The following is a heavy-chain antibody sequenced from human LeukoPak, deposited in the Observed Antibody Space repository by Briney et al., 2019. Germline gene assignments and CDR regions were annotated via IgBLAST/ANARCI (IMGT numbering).Heavy chain of an antibody. D-gene: IGHD4-17*01. J-gene: IGHJ4*02. CDR1: GFTFSNYC. Sequence: GGSLRLSCAASGFTFSNYCMNWVRQAPGKGLEWVSAISGSGGSTYYADSVKGRFTISRDNSKNTLYLQMNSLRTEDTAVYYCARDYGDYGDYWGQGTLVTVSS. V-gene: IGHV3-23*01. CDR3: ARDYGDYGDY. CDR2: ISGSGGST.